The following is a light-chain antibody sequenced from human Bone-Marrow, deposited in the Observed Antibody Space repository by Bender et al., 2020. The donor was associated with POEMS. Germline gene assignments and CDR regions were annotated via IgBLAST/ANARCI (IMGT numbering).Light chain of an antibody. J-gene: IGLJ3*02. CDR3: WSHAGSGSMV. V-gene: IGLV2-14*03. CDR1: SSDVGGYNF. CDR2: DVS. Sequence: QSALTQPASVSGSLGQSITISCTGTSSDVGGYNFVSWYQQYPGKAPKLIIYDVSNRPSGVSNRFSGSKSGNTASLTISGLQAEDEAHYYCWSHAGSGSMVFGGGTRLTVL.